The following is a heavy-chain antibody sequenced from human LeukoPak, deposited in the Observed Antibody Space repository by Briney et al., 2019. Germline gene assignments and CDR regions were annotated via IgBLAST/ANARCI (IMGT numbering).Heavy chain of an antibody. CDR2: ITWNSGSL. Sequence: PGGSLRLSCAASGFTFDDYAIHWVRQAPGKGLEWVSGITWNSGSLAYADSMKGRFTISRDNAKNSLYLQMNSLRPEDTALYYCAKALGAGTFIGYFQHWGQGTLVFVSS. D-gene: IGHD6-19*01. CDR1: GFTFDDYA. CDR3: AKALGAGTFIGYFQH. J-gene: IGHJ1*01. V-gene: IGHV3-9*01.